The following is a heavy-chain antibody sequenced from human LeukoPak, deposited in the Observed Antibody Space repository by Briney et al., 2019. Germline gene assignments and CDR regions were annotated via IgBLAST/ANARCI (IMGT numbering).Heavy chain of an antibody. J-gene: IGHJ3*02. D-gene: IGHD6-19*01. CDR1: GYTFTGYA. CDR3: ARAVAGTHLDAFDI. Sequence: ASVKVSCKASGYTFTGYAMHWVRQAPGQRLEWMRWINAGNGNTKYSQKFQGRVTITRDTSASTAYMELSSLRSEDTAVYYCARAVAGTHLDAFDIWGQGTMVTVSS. CDR2: INAGNGNT. V-gene: IGHV1-3*01.